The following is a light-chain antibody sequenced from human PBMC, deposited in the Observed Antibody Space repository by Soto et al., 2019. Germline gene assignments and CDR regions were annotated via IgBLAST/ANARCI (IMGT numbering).Light chain of an antibody. CDR3: CSYAGVSTFV. Sequence: QSVLTQPASVSGSPGQSITISCTGTSSDVGSYDLVSWYQQHPGKAPRLIIYEVTKRPSGVSNRFSGSKSGSTASLTFSGLQAEDEADYFCCSYAGVSTFVFGTWTKVTVL. J-gene: IGLJ1*01. CDR2: EVT. V-gene: IGLV2-23*02. CDR1: SSDVGSYDL.